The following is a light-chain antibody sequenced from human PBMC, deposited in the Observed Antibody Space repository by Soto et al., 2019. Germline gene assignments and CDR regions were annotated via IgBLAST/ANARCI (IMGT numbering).Light chain of an antibody. J-gene: IGKJ1*01. V-gene: IGKV1-39*01. CDR1: QSISSY. CDR3: QQSYSTLWT. Sequence: DIQMTQSPSSLSASVGDRVTITCRASQSISSYLNWYQQKPGKAPKLLIYAASSLQSGVPSRFSGSGSGTDVTLTISRLQPEEFATYYFQQSYSTLWTFGQGTKGEIK. CDR2: AAS.